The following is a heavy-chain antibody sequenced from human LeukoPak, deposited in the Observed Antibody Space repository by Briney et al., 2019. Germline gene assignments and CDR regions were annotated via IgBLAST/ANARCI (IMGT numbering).Heavy chain of an antibody. CDR2: ISSSGSTI. CDR3: VREGGALTGIVDAFDL. V-gene: IGHV3-48*03. D-gene: IGHD2-21*02. J-gene: IGHJ3*01. Sequence: PAGGSLRLSCAASGFNFSSYEMNWVRQAPGKGLEWVSYISSSGSTIYYADSVKGRFSISRDNVQNTLFLQMNSLRSEDTALYYCVREGGALTGIVDAFDLWGQGTMVIVSS. CDR1: GFNFSSYE.